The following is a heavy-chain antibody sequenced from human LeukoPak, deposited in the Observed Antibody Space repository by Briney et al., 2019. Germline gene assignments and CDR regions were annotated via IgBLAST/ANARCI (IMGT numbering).Heavy chain of an antibody. Sequence: PSENLSLTCTVSAASTASHYWTWLRQPPGKELEWIAYMFNTVSTKSNPSLKSRLTPSVDTSKKKLSLRLSPVSAAYTAVYYYATIKRGSTYRHFDFWGQGIKVTVSS. J-gene: IGHJ4*02. D-gene: IGHD2-15*01. V-gene: IGHV4-59*11. CDR1: AASTASHY. CDR3: ATIKRGSTYRHFDF. CDR2: MFNTVST.